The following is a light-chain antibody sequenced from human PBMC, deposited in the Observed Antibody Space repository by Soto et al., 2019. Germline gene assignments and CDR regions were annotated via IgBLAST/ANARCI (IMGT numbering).Light chain of an antibody. CDR1: SFSIASNY. CDR2: EDN. J-gene: IGLJ3*02. V-gene: IGLV6-57*01. Sequence: NFMLTQLHSVSESPGKTVIISCTRSSFSIASNYVQWYQQRPGSSPTTVIYEDNQRPSGVPDRFSGSIDSSSNSASLTISGLETEDEADYYCQSYDATNQVFGAGTKLTVL. CDR3: QSYDATNQV.